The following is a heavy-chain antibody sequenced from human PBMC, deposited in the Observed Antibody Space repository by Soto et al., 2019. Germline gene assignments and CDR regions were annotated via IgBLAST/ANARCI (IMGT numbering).Heavy chain of an antibody. V-gene: IGHV1-2*07. CDR1: GYPFTGYH. CDR3: ERRPDGYIKFYN. Sequence: ASVKVSCKASGYPFTGYHMNWARQAPGQGLEWMGWINPNSGGTNYAHKCQGRVTMTRDTSISTAYMELSRLRSDETAVYDCERRPDGYIKFYNWGQGTLVTVSS. D-gene: IGHD5-12*01. J-gene: IGHJ4*02. CDR2: INPNSGGT.